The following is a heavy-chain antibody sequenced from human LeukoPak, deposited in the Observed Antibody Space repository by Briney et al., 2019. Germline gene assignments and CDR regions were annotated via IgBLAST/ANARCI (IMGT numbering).Heavy chain of an antibody. V-gene: IGHV1-2*02. CDR1: GYTFTGYY. CDR3: ARDRPDKYLNMVRGATYWFDP. J-gene: IGHJ5*02. CDR2: ISPNSGGT. Sequence: ASVKVSCKASGYTFTGYYMHWVRQAPGQGLEWMGWISPNSGGTNYAQKFQGRVTMTRDTSISTAYMELSRLRSDDTAVYYCARDRPDKYLNMVRGATYWFDPWGQGTLVTVSS. D-gene: IGHD3-10*01.